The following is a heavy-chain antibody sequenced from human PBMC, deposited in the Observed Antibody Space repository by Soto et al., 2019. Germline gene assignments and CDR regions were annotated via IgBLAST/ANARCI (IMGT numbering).Heavy chain of an antibody. Sequence: EVQLLESGGGLVEPGGSLRLSWAGSGFTFTSYAMSWDHQAPGKGLERVSGIGSGGTRTYYPDSVTRRFTISIDDSKNTLYLQMNSLRAEDTALYYYAPGQQLLVDQWGQGSLVTVSS. D-gene: IGHD6-13*01. CDR3: APGQQLLVDQ. CDR1: GFTFTSYA. CDR2: IGSGGTRT. J-gene: IGHJ4*02. V-gene: IGHV3-23*01.